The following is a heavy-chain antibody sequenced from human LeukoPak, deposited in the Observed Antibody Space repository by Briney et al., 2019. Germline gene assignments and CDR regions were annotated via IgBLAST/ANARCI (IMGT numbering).Heavy chain of an antibody. V-gene: IGHV3-23*01. J-gene: IGHJ4*02. CDR3: ARRHDSSGYYYFDY. CDR2: ISGSGGST. CDR1: GFTFSSYA. Sequence: GGSLRLSCAASGFTFSSYAMSWVRQAPGKGLEWVSLISGSGGSTYYADSVKGRFTISRDNSKNTLYLQMNSLRVEDTAVYYCARRHDSSGYYYFDYWGQGTLVTVSS. D-gene: IGHD3-22*01.